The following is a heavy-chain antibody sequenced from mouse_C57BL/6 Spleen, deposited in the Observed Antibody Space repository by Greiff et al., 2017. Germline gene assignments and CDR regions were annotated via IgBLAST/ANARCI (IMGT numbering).Heavy chain of an antibody. J-gene: IGHJ4*01. CDR1: GYTFTSYW. CDR2: IHPNSGST. V-gene: IGHV1-64*01. D-gene: IGHD1-1*01. CDR3: ARGDCGSSYCAMDY. Sequence: VQLQQPGAELVKPGASVKLSCKASGYTFTSYWMHWVKQRPGQGLEWIGMIHPNSGSTNYNEKFKSKATLTVDKSSSTAYMQLSSLTSEDSAVYSGARGDCGSSYCAMDYWGQGTSVTVSS.